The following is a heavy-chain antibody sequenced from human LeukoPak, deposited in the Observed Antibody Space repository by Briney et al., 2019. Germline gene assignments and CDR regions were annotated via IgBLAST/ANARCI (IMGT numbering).Heavy chain of an antibody. Sequence: PGGSLRLSCAASGFSFSNAWMSWVRQAPGKGLERVSRIKSKTDGGTTDYAAPVKGRFTISRDDSKNTLYLQMNSLKTEDTAVYYCTTDGSGSLLDAFDIWGQGTMVTVSS. J-gene: IGHJ3*02. CDR2: IKSKTDGGTT. CDR1: GFSFSNAW. D-gene: IGHD3-10*01. CDR3: TTDGSGSLLDAFDI. V-gene: IGHV3-15*01.